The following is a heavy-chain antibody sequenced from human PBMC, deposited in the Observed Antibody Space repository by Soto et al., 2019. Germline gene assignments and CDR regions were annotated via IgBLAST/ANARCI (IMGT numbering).Heavy chain of an antibody. J-gene: IGHJ4*02. CDR2: ISPSSGYT. V-gene: IGHV1-18*01. Sequence: ASVKVSCKASGYSFTNYGFCWVRQVPGQGIEWMGYISPSSGYTTYAPNLQERVIMTTDSSTTTVYMELRSLTSDDTAVYYCAREMWTRSGPQNFFDYWGQGALVTVPQ. CDR1: GYSFTNYG. CDR3: AREMWTRSGPQNFFDY. D-gene: IGHD6-25*01.